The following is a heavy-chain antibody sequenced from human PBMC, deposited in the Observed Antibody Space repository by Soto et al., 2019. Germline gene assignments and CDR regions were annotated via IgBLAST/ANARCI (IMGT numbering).Heavy chain of an antibody. CDR2: ISYDGSNK. J-gene: IGHJ4*02. V-gene: IGHV3-30*18. CDR3: AKDRTGWRRLQFDVKGHLDY. Sequence: GGSLRLSCAASGFTFSSYGMHWVRQAPGKGLEWVAVISYDGSNKYYADSVKGRFTISRDNSKNTLYLQMNSLRAEDTAVYYCAKDRTGWRRLQFDVKGHLDYWGQGTLVTVSS. CDR1: GFTFSSYG. D-gene: IGHD2-21*02.